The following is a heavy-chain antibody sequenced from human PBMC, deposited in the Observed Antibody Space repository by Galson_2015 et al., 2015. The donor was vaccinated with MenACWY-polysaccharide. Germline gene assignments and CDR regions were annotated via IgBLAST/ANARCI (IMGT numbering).Heavy chain of an antibody. J-gene: IGHJ4*02. CDR3: ARSYSGSAPLDY. V-gene: IGHV3-53*01. D-gene: IGHD1-26*01. Sequence: SLRLSCAASGLTVSSNYMSWVRQAAGKGLEWVSIIYSGGSTYYADSVKGRFTISRDNSKNTLYLQMNSLRAEDTAVYYCARSYSGSAPLDYWGQGTLVTVSS. CDR1: GLTVSSNY. CDR2: IYSGGST.